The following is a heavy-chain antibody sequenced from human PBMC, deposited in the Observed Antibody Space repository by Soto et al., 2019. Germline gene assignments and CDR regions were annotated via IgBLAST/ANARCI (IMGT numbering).Heavy chain of an antibody. Sequence: SETLSLTCAVYGGSFSGYYWSWIRQPPGKGLEWIGEINHSGSTNYNPSLKSRVTISVDTSKNQFSLKLSSVTAADTAVYYCARVSGYSSSWYHYYYGMDVWGQGTTVTVSS. J-gene: IGHJ6*02. V-gene: IGHV4-34*01. D-gene: IGHD6-13*01. CDR3: ARVSGYSSSWYHYYYGMDV. CDR2: INHSGST. CDR1: GGSFSGYY.